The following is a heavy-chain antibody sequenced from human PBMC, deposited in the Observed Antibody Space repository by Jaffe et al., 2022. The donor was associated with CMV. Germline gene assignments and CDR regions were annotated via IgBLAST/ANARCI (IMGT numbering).Heavy chain of an antibody. Sequence: QLQLQESGPGLVKPSETLSLTCTVSGGSISSSSYYWGWIRQPPGKGLEWIGSIYYSGSTYYNPSLKSRVTISVDTSKNQFSLKLSSVTAADTAVYYCARHLRSSSHAPPYYYYYYMDVWGKGTTVTVSS. CDR1: GGSISSSSYY. D-gene: IGHD6-13*01. J-gene: IGHJ6*03. CDR2: IYYSGST. V-gene: IGHV4-39*01. CDR3: ARHLRSSSHAPPYYYYYYMDV.